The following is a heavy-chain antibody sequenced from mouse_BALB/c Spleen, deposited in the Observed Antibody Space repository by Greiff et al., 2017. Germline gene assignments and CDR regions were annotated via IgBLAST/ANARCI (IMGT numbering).Heavy chain of an antibody. CDR2: ISSGSSTI. V-gene: IGHV5-17*02. Sequence: DVKLVESGGGLVQPGGSRKLSCAASGFTFSSFGMHWVRQAPEKGLEWVAYISSGSSTIYYADTVKGRFTISRDNPKNTLFLQMTSLRSEDTAMYYCARWAGTGYAMDYWGQGTSVTVSS. J-gene: IGHJ4*01. CDR1: GFTFSSFG. CDR3: ARWAGTGYAMDY. D-gene: IGHD4-1*01.